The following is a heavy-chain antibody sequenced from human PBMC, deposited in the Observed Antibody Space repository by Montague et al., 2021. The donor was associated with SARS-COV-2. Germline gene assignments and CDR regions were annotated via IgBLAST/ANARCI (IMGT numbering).Heavy chain of an antibody. CDR1: GGSISSSIDY. D-gene: IGHD1-1*01. Sequence: SETLSLTCTVSGGSISSSIDYWGWIRQPPGKGLEWIGSVYESGRTYYNPSLKSRVTISVDTSQNRFSLKLRSVTAADTAVYYCGRFRGLSWGAGGTGQSDYWGQGTLVTVSS. CDR3: GRFRGLSWGAGGTGQSDY. V-gene: IGHV4-39*01. J-gene: IGHJ4*02. CDR2: VYESGRT.